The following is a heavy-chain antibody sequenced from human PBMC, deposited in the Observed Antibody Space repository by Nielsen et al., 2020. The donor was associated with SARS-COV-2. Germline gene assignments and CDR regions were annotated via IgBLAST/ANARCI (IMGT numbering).Heavy chain of an antibody. J-gene: IGHJ6*02. CDR3: AREEDSSSWLLNYYYYGMDV. V-gene: IGHV3-48*03. CDR2: IGGNGRNI. CDR1: GFPFSSYE. Sequence: GESLKISCAASGFPFSSYEMNWARQAPGKALEWLSYIGGNGRNIFYADSVKGRFTISRDNAKNSLYLQMNSLRAEDTAVYYCAREEDSSSWLLNYYYYGMDVWGQGTTVTVSS. D-gene: IGHD6-13*01.